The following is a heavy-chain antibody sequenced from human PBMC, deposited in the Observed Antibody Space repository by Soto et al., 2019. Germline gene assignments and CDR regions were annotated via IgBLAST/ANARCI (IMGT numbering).Heavy chain of an antibody. J-gene: IGHJ3*02. D-gene: IGHD2-15*01. CDR3: AKALFRVVPKGAFDI. V-gene: IGHV3-30*18. CDR1: GFTFNSYG. Sequence: PGGSLRLSCAASGFTFNSYGMHWVRQAPGKGLEWVAVISYDGSNKYYADSVKGRFTISRDNSKNTLYLQMNSLRAEDTAVYYCAKALFRVVPKGAFDIWGQGTIVTVSS. CDR2: ISYDGSNK.